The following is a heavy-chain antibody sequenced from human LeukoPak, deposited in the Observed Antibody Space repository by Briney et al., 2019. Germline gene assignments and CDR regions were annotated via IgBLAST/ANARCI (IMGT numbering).Heavy chain of an antibody. CDR2: IYYSGST. J-gene: IGHJ4*02. V-gene: IGHV4-39*01. Sequence: SETLSLTCTVSGGSISSSSYYWGWIRQPPGKGLEWIGSIYYSGSTYYNPSLKSRVTISVDTSKNQFSLKLSSVTAADTAVYYCATQGSTFGYRGQGTLVTVSS. CDR3: ATQGSTFGY. CDR1: GGSISSSSYY. D-gene: IGHD1-26*01.